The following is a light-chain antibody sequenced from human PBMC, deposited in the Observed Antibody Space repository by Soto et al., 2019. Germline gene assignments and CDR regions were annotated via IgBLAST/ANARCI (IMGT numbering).Light chain of an antibody. CDR2: EVS. Sequence: QSALTQPASVSGSPGQSITISCTGTSSDVGGYNSVSWYQQHPGKAPKLMIFEVSNRPSGVSSRFSGSTSANTASLTISGLQPEDEADYFCKSYAGSNTYVFGSGTKLTVL. J-gene: IGLJ1*01. CDR1: SSDVGGYNS. V-gene: IGLV2-14*01. CDR3: KSYAGSNTYV.